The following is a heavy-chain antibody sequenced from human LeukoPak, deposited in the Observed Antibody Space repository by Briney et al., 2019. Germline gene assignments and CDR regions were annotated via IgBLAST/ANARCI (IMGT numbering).Heavy chain of an antibody. J-gene: IGHJ6*02. CDR1: GFTSSNYA. CDR2: ISGSGGST. Sequence: GGSLRLSCAGSGFTSSNYAMSWVRQAPGKGLEWVSAISGSGGSTYYADSVKGRFTISRDNSKNTLYLQMNSLRAEDTAVYYCARDVGGYEVGDMDVGGQGTTVTVSS. D-gene: IGHD5-12*01. V-gene: IGHV3-23*01. CDR3: ARDVGGYEVGDMDV.